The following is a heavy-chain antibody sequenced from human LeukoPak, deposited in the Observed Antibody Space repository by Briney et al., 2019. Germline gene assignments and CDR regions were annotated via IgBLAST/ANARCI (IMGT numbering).Heavy chain of an antibody. CDR3: ARGELLRLYYYYMDV. CDR2: ISSSSYI. D-gene: IGHD1-26*01. Sequence: PGGSLRLSCAASGFTFSSYSMNWVRQAPGKGLEWASSISSSSYIYYADSVKGRFTISRDNAKNSLYLQMNSLRAEDTAVYYCARGELLRLYYYYMDVWGKGTTVTVSS. J-gene: IGHJ6*03. CDR1: GFTFSSYS. V-gene: IGHV3-21*01.